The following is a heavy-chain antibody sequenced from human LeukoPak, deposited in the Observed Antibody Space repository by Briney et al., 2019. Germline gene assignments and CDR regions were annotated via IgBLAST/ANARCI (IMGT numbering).Heavy chain of an antibody. D-gene: IGHD5-18*01. J-gene: IGHJ5*02. CDR3: AKGTGYSYGNNWFDP. CDR1: GFTFDDYA. CDR2: ISWNSGSI. Sequence: GRSLRLSCAASGFTFDDYAMHWVRQVPGKGLEWVSGISWNSGSIGYAASVTGRFTISRDNAKNSLYLQMNSLRAEDTALYYRAKGTGYSYGNNWFDPWGQGTLVTVSS. V-gene: IGHV3-9*01.